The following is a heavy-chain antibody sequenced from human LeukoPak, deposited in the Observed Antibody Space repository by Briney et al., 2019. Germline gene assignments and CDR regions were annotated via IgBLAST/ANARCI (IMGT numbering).Heavy chain of an antibody. D-gene: IGHD2-21*02. J-gene: IGHJ4*02. CDR1: GYTFTSYG. CDR3: ARDWVVTPRLAPDY. Sequence: GASVKVSYKASGYTFTSYGISWVRQAPGQGLEWMGWICAYNGNTNYAQKLHGRVTMTTDTSTSTAYMELRSLRSDDTAVYYCARDWVVTPRLAPDYGGQGTLVTVS. V-gene: IGHV1-18*01. CDR2: ICAYNGNT.